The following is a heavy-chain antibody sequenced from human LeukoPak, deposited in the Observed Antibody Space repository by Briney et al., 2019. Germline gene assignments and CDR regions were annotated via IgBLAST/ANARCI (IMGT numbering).Heavy chain of an antibody. D-gene: IGHD3-3*01. CDR3: VKQLLALGY. CDR1: GISFGEYA. V-gene: IGHV3-23*01. Sequence: GGSLRLSCTTPGISFGEYAMSWVRQAPGKGLEWASAISGSGGGTYYADSVKGRFTISRDNSKNTLYLQMNSLRAEDTAVYYCVKQLLALGYWGQGTLVTVSS. CDR2: ISGSGGGT. J-gene: IGHJ4*02.